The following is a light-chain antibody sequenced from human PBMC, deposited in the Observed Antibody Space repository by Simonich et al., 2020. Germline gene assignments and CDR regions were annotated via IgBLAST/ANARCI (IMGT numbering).Light chain of an antibody. CDR3: MIWHSSAWV. CDR1: SGINVGTYR. J-gene: IGLJ3*02. Sequence: QAVLTQPASLSASPGASASLTCTLRSGINVGTYRIYWYQQKPGSPPQYLLRYKSDSDKQPGSGVPSRFSGSNDASANAGILLISGLQSEDEADYYCMIWHSSAWVFGGGTKLTVL. CDR2: YKSDSDK. V-gene: IGLV5-45*01.